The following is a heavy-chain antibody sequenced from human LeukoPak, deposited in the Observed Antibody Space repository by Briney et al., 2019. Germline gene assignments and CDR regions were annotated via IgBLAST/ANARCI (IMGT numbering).Heavy chain of an antibody. Sequence: ASVKVSCKASGYTFTSYDINWVRQATGQGLEWMGWMNPNSGNTGYAQKFQGRVTMTRNTSISTAYMELSSLRSEDTAVYYCARGSPITIFGMVIQYYYYYYGMDVWGQGTTVTVSS. D-gene: IGHD3-3*01. CDR1: GYTFTSYD. CDR2: MNPNSGNT. J-gene: IGHJ6*02. CDR3: ARGSPITIFGMVIQYYYYYYGMDV. V-gene: IGHV1-8*01.